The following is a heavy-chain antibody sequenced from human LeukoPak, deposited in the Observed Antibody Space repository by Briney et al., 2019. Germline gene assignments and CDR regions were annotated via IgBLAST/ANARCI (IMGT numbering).Heavy chain of an antibody. J-gene: IGHJ3*02. Sequence: KSSQTLSLTCTVSGXSISSGGYYWSWIRQHPGKGLESIGYIYYSGSTYYNPSLKSRVTISVDTSKNQFSLKLSSVTAADTAVYYCARDPTFCSGGSCYPDAFDIWGQGTMVTVSS. CDR3: ARDPTFCSGGSCYPDAFDI. V-gene: IGHV4-31*03. CDR1: GXSISSGGYY. D-gene: IGHD2-15*01. CDR2: IYYSGST.